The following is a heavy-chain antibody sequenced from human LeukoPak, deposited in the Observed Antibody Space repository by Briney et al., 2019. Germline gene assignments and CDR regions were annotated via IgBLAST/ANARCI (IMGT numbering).Heavy chain of an antibody. J-gene: IGHJ4*02. CDR1: GGSINSYY. Sequence: PSETLSLTCTVSGGSINSYYWSWIRQPAGKGLEWIGRIYSSGSTNYNPSLKSRVYMSVDTSKNQFSLKLTSGTAADTAVYYCARGGKATVVTMWGQGILVTVSS. CDR2: IYSSGST. V-gene: IGHV4-4*07. D-gene: IGHD4-23*01. CDR3: ARGGKATVVTM.